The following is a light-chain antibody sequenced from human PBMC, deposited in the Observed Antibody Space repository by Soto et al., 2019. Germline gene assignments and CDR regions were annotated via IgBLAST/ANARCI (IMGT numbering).Light chain of an antibody. Sequence: QSALTQPRSVSGSPGQSVTISCTGTSSDVGGYNYVSWYQQHPGKAPKLMIYDVSKRPSGVPDRFSGSKSGNTASLTISGLQAEDEADYYCCSYAGSYTPVVFGEGTKVTVL. V-gene: IGLV2-11*01. CDR1: SSDVGGYNY. J-gene: IGLJ2*01. CDR3: CSYAGSYTPVV. CDR2: DVS.